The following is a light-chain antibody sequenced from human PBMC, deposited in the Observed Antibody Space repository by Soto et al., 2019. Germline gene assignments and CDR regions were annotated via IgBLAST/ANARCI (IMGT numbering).Light chain of an antibody. J-gene: IGKJ2*01. CDR1: QSVSSSF. V-gene: IGKV3-20*01. CDR2: GAS. CDR3: KQYGRSPRT. Sequence: EIVLTQSPGTLSLSPGERATLSCRASQSVSSSFLAWYQQKPGQAPRLLIYGASSRATGIPGRFSGSGSGTDFTLTISRMEPEDFVVYYCKQYGRSPRTFGQGTKLEIK.